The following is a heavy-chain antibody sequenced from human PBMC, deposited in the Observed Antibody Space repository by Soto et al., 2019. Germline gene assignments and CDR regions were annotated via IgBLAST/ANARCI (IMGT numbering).Heavy chain of an antibody. Sequence: KPSETLSLTCSVSGDSISTVDYFWAWIRQPPGQALEYIGYIYKSATTYYNPSFESRVAISLDTSKSQFSLNVTSVTAADTAVYFCASEDLNAFDTWGQWTMVTVSS. CDR3: ASEDLNAFDT. J-gene: IGHJ3*02. V-gene: IGHV4-30-4*01. CDR1: GDSISTVDYF. CDR2: IYKSATT.